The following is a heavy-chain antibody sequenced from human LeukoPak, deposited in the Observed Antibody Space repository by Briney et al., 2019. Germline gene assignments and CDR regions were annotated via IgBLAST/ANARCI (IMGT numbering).Heavy chain of an antibody. CDR3: ARDRWNYVAHYYGMDV. Sequence: GGSLRLSCAASGFTFSDYYMSWIRQAPGKGLEWVSYISSSCSTIYYADSVKGRFPISRDNAKNSLYLQMNSLRAEDTAVYYCARDRWNYVAHYYGMDVWGQGTTVTVSS. CDR1: GFTFSDYY. D-gene: IGHD1-7*01. V-gene: IGHV3-11*01. J-gene: IGHJ6*01. CDR2: ISSSCSTI.